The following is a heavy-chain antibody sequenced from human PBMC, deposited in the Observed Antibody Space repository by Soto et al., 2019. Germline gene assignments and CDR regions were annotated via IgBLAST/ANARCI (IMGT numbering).Heavy chain of an antibody. Sequence: ASVKVSCKASGYTFTSYDINWVRQATGQGLEWMGWMNPNRANTGYAQKFQGRVTMTRNTSTSTAYMELSSLRSEDTAVYYCARQYCGGDCLKPGYYYYYGMDVWGQGTTVTVSS. J-gene: IGHJ6*02. CDR3: ARQYCGGDCLKPGYYYYYGMDV. CDR1: GYTFTSYD. D-gene: IGHD2-21*02. V-gene: IGHV1-8*01. CDR2: MNPNRANT.